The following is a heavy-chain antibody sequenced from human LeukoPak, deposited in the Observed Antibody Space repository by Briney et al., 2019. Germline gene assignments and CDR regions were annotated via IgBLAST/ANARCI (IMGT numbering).Heavy chain of an antibody. D-gene: IGHD3-16*02. Sequence: GASVKVSCKASGYTFTSYGISWVRQAPGQGLEWMGWISAYNGNTNYAQKLQGRVTMTTDTSTGTAYMELRSLRSDDTAVYYCATYYDYIWGSYRQPNTAFDYWGQGTLVTVSS. CDR2: ISAYNGNT. J-gene: IGHJ4*02. CDR3: ATYYDYIWGSYRQPNTAFDY. CDR1: GYTFTSYG. V-gene: IGHV1-18*01.